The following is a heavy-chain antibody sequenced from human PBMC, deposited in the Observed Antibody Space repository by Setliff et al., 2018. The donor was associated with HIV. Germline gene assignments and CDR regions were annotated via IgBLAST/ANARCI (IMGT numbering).Heavy chain of an antibody. D-gene: IGHD3-3*01. CDR1: GGSISGSGPGYY. CDR3: ARSQPDTIFGVVTFDC. Sequence: PSETLSLTCSVSGGSISGSGPGYYWGWVRQPPGGGLEWIGSVYYSGSTYYNPSLRSRVTISVDTSKNQLSLRLTSMAAADTAMYYCARSQPDTIFGVVTFDCWGQGKMVTAPQ. V-gene: IGHV4-39*01. CDR2: VYYSGST. J-gene: IGHJ4*02.